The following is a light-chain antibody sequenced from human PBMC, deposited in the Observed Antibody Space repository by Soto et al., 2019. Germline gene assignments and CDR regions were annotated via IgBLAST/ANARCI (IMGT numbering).Light chain of an antibody. CDR1: QSVSSN. CDR2: DAS. CDR3: QQYNNWPRT. V-gene: IGKV3-15*01. Sequence: EIVMTQSPATLSVSPGERATLSCRASQSVSSNLAWYQQKPGQAPRLLIYDASTRATGIPARFSGSGSGTEFTLTISSLQSVDFAIYYCQQYNNWPRTFGQGTKVEIK. J-gene: IGKJ1*01.